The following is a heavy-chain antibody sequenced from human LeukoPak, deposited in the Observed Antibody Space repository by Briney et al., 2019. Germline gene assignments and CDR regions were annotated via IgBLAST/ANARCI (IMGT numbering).Heavy chain of an antibody. Sequence: SETLSLTCTVSGYSISSGYYWGWIRQPPGRGLEWIGSIYHSGNTYYNPSLKSRVTISVDTSKNQFSLKLSSVTAADTAAYYCARASYGSGSLIDSWGQGTLVTVSS. V-gene: IGHV4-38-2*02. J-gene: IGHJ4*02. CDR3: ARASYGSGSLIDS. CDR1: GYSISSGYY. CDR2: IYHSGNT. D-gene: IGHD3-10*01.